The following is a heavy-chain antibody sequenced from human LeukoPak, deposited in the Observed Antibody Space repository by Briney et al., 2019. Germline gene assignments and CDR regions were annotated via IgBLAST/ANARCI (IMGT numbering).Heavy chain of an antibody. CDR2: IHKDGSEK. J-gene: IGHJ4*02. CDR3: ARYGYGYGTPFDY. CDR1: GFIFGDYW. V-gene: IGHV3-7*04. Sequence: GGSLRLSCAASGFIFGDYWMTWVRQAPGKGLEWVANIHKDGSEKYYVDSVKGRFSITRDNAKNSQFLQMNSLRAEDSAVYYCARYGYGYGTPFDYWGQGTLVTVSS. D-gene: IGHD5-18*01.